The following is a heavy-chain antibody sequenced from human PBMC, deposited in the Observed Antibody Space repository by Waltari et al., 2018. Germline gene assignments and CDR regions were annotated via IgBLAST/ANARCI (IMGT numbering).Heavy chain of an antibody. Sequence: EVQLVESGGGLVQPGGSLRLSCAASGFTFSIYATRWVLQPPGQGLGLVSAISGSGGSTYNPDSVKGRFTISRDNSKNPLYLQMNSLRAEDTAVYYCAKNPGGVVIPPLDYWGQGTLVTVSS. V-gene: IGHV3-23*04. D-gene: IGHD3-22*01. J-gene: IGHJ4*02. CDR3: AKNPGGVVIPPLDY. CDR2: ISGSGGST. CDR1: GFTFSIYA.